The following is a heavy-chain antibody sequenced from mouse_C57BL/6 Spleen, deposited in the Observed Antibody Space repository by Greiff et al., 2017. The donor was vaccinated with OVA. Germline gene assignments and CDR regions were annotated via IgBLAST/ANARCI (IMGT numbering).Heavy chain of an antibody. Sequence: QVQLQQSDAELVKPGASVKISCKVSGYTFTDHTIHWMKQRPEQGLEWIGYIYPRDGSTKYNEKFKGKATLTADKSSSTAYMQLNSLTSEDSAVYFCARDYYGSSYEWYFDVWGTGTTVTVSS. CDR3: ARDYYGSSYEWYFDV. D-gene: IGHD1-1*01. CDR2: IYPRDGST. J-gene: IGHJ1*03. CDR1: GYTFTDHT. V-gene: IGHV1-78*01.